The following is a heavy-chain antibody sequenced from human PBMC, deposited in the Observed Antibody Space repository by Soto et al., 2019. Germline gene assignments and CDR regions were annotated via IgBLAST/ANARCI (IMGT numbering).Heavy chain of an antibody. CDR2: INHSGST. CDR3: ARGEGRLVGTWFDP. V-gene: IGHV4-34*01. CDR1: GGSFSRYY. J-gene: IGHJ5*02. Sequence: PSETLSLTCDVYGGSFSRYYWNWIRQPPGKGLEWLGEINHSGSTNYNPSLESRATISLDTSKTQFSLKLTSVTAADTAVYYCARGEGRLVGTWFDPWGQGTLVTVSS. D-gene: IGHD5-12*01.